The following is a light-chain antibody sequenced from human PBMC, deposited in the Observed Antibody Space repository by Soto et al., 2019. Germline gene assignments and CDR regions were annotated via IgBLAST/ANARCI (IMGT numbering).Light chain of an antibody. Sequence: DIQMTQSPPSLSASVGDTITITCRASQSISTYLDWYQVTPGKAPKVLIYAASTLQDGVPSRFGGSGSGTDFTLTINSLQPEDFATYYCQQNYNLPPWTFGQGTKVEIK. CDR3: QQNYNLPPWT. CDR1: QSISTY. CDR2: AAS. J-gene: IGKJ1*01. V-gene: IGKV1-39*01.